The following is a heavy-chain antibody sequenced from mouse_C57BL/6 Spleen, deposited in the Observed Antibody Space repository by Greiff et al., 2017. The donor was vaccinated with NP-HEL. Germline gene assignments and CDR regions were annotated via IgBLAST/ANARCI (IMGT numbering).Heavy chain of an antibody. CDR2: IYPGDGDT. Sequence: QVQLQQSGPELVKPGASVKISCKASGYAFSSSWMNWVKQRPGKGLEWIGRIYPGDGDTNYNGKFKGKATLTADKSSSTAYMQLSSLTSEDSAVYFCALITTVLDYWGQGTTLTVSS. V-gene: IGHV1-82*01. CDR3: ALITTVLDY. J-gene: IGHJ2*01. CDR1: GYAFSSSW. D-gene: IGHD1-1*01.